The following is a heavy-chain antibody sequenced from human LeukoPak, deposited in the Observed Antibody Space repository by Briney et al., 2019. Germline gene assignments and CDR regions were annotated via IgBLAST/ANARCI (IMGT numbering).Heavy chain of an antibody. CDR3: ARLDGGGYFDY. D-gene: IGHD4-23*01. J-gene: IGHJ4*02. V-gene: IGHV3-23*01. CDR2: ISGSGHT. Sequence: GGSLRLSCTASGFTFNTYAMNWVRQAPGKGLECVSIISGSGHTYYADSVKGRFTISRDNSKNTLYLQMNSLRAEDTAVYYCARLDGGGYFDYWGQGTLVTVSS. CDR1: GFTFNTYA.